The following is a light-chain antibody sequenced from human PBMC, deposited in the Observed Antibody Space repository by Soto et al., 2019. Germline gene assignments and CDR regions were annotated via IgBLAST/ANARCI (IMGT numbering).Light chain of an antibody. J-gene: IGKJ1*01. CDR1: QSISSW. Sequence: DIQMTQSPSTLSASVGDRVTITCRASQSISSWLAWYQKKPGKAPKLLIYKASSLESGVPSRFSGSGSGTEFTLTISSLQPDDFETYYCQQYNSYLWMFGQGTKVEIK. V-gene: IGKV1-5*03. CDR2: KAS. CDR3: QQYNSYLWM.